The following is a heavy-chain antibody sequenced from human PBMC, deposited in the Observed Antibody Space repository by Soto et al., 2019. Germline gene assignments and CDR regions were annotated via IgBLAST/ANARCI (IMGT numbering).Heavy chain of an antibody. J-gene: IGHJ4*02. CDR2: IIPIFGTA. CDR3: ARVGYYYGSGSYPY. V-gene: IGHV1-69*13. D-gene: IGHD3-10*01. Sequence: GASVKVSCEASGGTFSSYAISCVRQAPGQGLEWMGGIIPIFGTANYAQKFQGRVTITADESTSTAYMELSSLRSEDTAVYYCARVGYYYGSGSYPYWGQGTLVTVSS. CDR1: GGTFSSYA.